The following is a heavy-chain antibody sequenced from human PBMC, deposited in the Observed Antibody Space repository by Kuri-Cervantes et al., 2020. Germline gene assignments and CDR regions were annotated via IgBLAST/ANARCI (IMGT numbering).Heavy chain of an antibody. CDR1: GFTFSSYA. J-gene: IGHJ4*02. CDR3: AKDPNGDYVGAFDD. D-gene: IGHD4-17*01. CDR2: ISGSGGTT. Sequence: LSLTCAASGFTFSSYAINWVRQAPGKGLEWVSAISGSGGTTYYADSVKGRFTISRDNSKNTLDLQMNSLRTEDTAVYYCAKDPNGDYVGAFDDWGQGTLVTVSS. V-gene: IGHV3-23*01.